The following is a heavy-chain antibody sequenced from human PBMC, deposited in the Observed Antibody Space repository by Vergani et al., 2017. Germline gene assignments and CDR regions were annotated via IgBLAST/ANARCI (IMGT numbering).Heavy chain of an antibody. Sequence: QVQLQESGPGLVKPSETLSLTCTVSGGSISSYYWSWIRQPPGKGLEWIGYIYYSGRTNYNPALKSRVTISVDTSKNQCSLELSAVTAADTAVYYCARGVGATYYYYYYYMDVWGKGTTVTVSS. J-gene: IGHJ6*03. V-gene: IGHV4-59*01. D-gene: IGHD1-26*01. CDR2: IYYSGRT. CDR3: ARGVGATYYYYYYYMDV. CDR1: GGSISSYY.